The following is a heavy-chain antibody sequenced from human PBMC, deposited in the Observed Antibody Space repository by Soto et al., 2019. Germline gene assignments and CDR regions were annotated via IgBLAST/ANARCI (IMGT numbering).Heavy chain of an antibody. CDR2: IYYSGST. CDR1: GGSISSGDYY. CDR3: ASSYDSSGYHIGPRLAP. D-gene: IGHD3-22*01. Sequence: QVQLQESGPGLVKPSQTLSLTCTVSGGSISSGDYYWSWIRQPPVKGLEWIGYIYYSGSTYYNPSLNSRVTISVDKYKHQCSLERISGTAADTAVSYCASSYDSSGYHIGPRLAPWGQGTLVTVSS. V-gene: IGHV4-30-4*01. J-gene: IGHJ5*02.